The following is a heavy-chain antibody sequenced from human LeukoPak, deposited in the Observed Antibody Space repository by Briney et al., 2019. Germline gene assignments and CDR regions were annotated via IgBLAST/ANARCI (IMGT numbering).Heavy chain of an antibody. CDR3: ARDSGRPPTSFDY. D-gene: IGHD1-1*01. CDR1: GGTFSSYA. Sequence: SVKVSCKASGGTFSSYAISWVRQAPGQGLEWMGGIIPIFGTANYAQKIQDRVTITADKSTSTAYMELNSLRSEDTAVYFCARDSGRPPTSFDYWGQGTLVTVSS. V-gene: IGHV1-69*06. J-gene: IGHJ4*02. CDR2: IIPIFGTA.